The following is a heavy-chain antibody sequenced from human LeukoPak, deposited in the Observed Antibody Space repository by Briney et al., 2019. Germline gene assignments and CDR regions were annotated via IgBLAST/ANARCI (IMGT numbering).Heavy chain of an antibody. CDR3: ARDHIPVTMVRGVILESNWFDP. V-gene: IGHV3-21*01. J-gene: IGHJ5*02. CDR1: GFTFSSYS. D-gene: IGHD3-10*01. CDR2: ISSSSSYI. Sequence: PGGSLRLSCAASGFTFSSYSMNWVRQAPGKGLEWVSSISSSSSYIYYADSVKGRFTISRDNAKNSLYLQMNSLRAEDTAVYYSARDHIPVTMVRGVILESNWFDPWGQGTLVTVSS.